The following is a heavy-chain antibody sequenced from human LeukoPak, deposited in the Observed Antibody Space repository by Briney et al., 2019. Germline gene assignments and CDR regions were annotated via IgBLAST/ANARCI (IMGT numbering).Heavy chain of an antibody. J-gene: IGHJ2*01. D-gene: IGHD6-13*01. V-gene: IGHV3-53*01. Sequence: PGGSLRLSCAASGFTVSSNYMSWVRQAPGKGLECVSVIYSGGATYYADSVKGRFIISRDNSKNTLYLQMNSLRAEDTAVYYCARATGSSWAARYFDLWGRGTLVTVSS. CDR3: ARATGSSWAARYFDL. CDR1: GFTVSSNY. CDR2: IYSGGAT.